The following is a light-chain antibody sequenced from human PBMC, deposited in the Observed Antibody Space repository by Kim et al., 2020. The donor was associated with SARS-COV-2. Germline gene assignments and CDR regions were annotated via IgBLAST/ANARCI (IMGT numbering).Light chain of an antibody. Sequence: DIQLTQSPSTLSASIGDTVTITCRASRGINNWLAWYQQKPGKAPKLLIYRASNLESGVPLRFSGSQSGTEFTLTISSLQPDDFATYYCQHCYTSSPSTFGQGTKLEIK. CDR2: RAS. CDR1: RGINNW. V-gene: IGKV1-5*03. CDR3: QHCYTSSPST. J-gene: IGKJ2*01.